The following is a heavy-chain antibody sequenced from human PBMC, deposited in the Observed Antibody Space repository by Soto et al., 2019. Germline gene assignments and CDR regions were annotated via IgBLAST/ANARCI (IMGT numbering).Heavy chain of an antibody. D-gene: IGHD4-17*01. V-gene: IGHV1-69*13. J-gene: IGHJ5*02. CDR3: ARSDSTYGDFTNWFDP. CDR1: GGTFSSYA. Sequence: ASVKVSCKASGGTFSSYAISWVRQAPGQGLEWMGGIIPIFGTANYAQKFQGRVTITADESTSTAYMELSSLRSEDTAVYYCARSDSTYGDFTNWFDPWGQGTLVTVSS. CDR2: IIPIFGTA.